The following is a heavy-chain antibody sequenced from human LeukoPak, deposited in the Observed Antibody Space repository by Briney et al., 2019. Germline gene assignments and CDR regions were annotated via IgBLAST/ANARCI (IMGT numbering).Heavy chain of an antibody. CDR2: ISGSGGST. V-gene: IGHV3-23*01. J-gene: IGHJ4*02. Sequence: GGSLRLSCVASGFSFNSYAMTWVRQAPGKGLEWVSAISGSGGSTYYADSVKGRFTISRDNSKNTLYLQMNSLRAEDTAVYYCARESSGSYYNVNYFDYWGQGTLVTVSS. D-gene: IGHD3-10*01. CDR3: ARESSGSYYNVNYFDY. CDR1: GFSFNSYA.